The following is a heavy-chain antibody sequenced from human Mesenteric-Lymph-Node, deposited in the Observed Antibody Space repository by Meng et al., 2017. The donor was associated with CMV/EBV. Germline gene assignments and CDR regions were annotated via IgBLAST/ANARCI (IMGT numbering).Heavy chain of an antibody. Sequence: GESLKISCAASGFTFSDYYMSWIRQAPGKGLEWVSYISSSGTTIYYADSVKGRFTISRDNSKKTLYLQMSSLRVEDTAVYYCVREGRNDYYYGMDVWGQGTTVTVSS. CDR3: VREGRNDYYYGMDV. CDR1: GFTFSDYY. CDR2: ISSSGTTI. J-gene: IGHJ6*02. V-gene: IGHV3-11*04.